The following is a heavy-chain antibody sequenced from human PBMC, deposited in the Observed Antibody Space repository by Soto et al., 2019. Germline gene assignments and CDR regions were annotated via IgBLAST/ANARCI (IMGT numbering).Heavy chain of an antibody. V-gene: IGHV3-23*01. CDR3: ARVRPYYDN. CDR1: GFTFRNYA. CDR2: ITGRGDST. J-gene: IGHJ4*02. Sequence: GGSLRLSCAASGFTFRNYAMNWVRQAPGQGLEWVSAITGRGDSTYYADSVKGRFTISRDNSKNTLYLQMNSLRAEDTAVYFCARVRPYYDNWGQGALVTVSS.